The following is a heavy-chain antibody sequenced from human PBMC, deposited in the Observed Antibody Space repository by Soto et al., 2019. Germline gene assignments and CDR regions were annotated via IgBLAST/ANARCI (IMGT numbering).Heavy chain of an antibody. Sequence: SETLSLTCAVSGDSISSNKWWSWVRQPPGKGLEWIGEIYHSGSTNYNPSLKSRVTISVDKSKNQFSLKLSSVTAADTAVYYCARVSGSYYYGMDVWGQGTTVTVSS. V-gene: IGHV4-4*02. CDR2: IYHSGST. CDR3: ARVSGSYYYGMDV. CDR1: GDSISSNKW. D-gene: IGHD1-26*01. J-gene: IGHJ6*02.